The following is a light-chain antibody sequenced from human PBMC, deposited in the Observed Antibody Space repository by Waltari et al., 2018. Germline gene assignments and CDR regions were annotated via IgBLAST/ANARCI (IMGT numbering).Light chain of an antibody. CDR3: SAFAGSNNFGV. CDR1: SRDIGGSNF. V-gene: IGLV2-8*01. Sequence: QSALTQPPSASGSPGQSVPIPCTGTSRDIGGSNFVPWYQQRPGKAPRFWLYDVNKSPSGVSDRFSVSKSGNTASLTVSGLQPDDEATYYSSAFAGSNNFGVFGGGTKLTVL. J-gene: IGLJ3*02. CDR2: DVN.